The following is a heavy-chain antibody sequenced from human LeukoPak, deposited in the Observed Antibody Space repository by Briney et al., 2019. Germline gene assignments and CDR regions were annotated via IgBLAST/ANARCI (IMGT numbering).Heavy chain of an antibody. Sequence: GGSLRLSCAASGFSFSAYWMTWVRQAPGTGLEWVANINPAGSETYYVDPVKGRFSISRDNAKNLVYLQMNSLRAEDMAVYHCARFGYVAAVDVWGQGTPVTVSS. CDR2: INPAGSET. CDR3: ARFGYVAAVDV. V-gene: IGHV3-7*01. D-gene: IGHD2-15*01. J-gene: IGHJ4*02. CDR1: GFSFSAYW.